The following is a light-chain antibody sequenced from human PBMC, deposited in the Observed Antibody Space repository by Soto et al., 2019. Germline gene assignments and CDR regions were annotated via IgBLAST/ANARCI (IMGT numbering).Light chain of an antibody. CDR3: SSYTSSSTPYV. CDR1: SSDVGGYNY. Sequence: QSALTQPASVSGSPGQSITISCTGTSSDVGGYNYVSWYQQHPGKAPKLMIYDVSNRPSGVSNRFSGSKSGNTASLTISGLHAEDEDDYYCSSYTSSSTPYVFGTGTKVTVL. V-gene: IGLV2-14*01. CDR2: DVS. J-gene: IGLJ1*01.